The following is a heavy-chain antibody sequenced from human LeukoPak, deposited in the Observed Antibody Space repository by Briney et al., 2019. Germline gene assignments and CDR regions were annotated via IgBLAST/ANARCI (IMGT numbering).Heavy chain of an antibody. CDR1: GGSISSYY. CDR2: IYTSGST. CDR3: ARDFFTGDLWRAFDI. J-gene: IGHJ3*02. Sequence: PSETLSLTCTVSGGSISSYYWSWIRQPAGKGLEWIGRIYTSGSTNYNPSLKSRVTMSVDTSKNQFSLKLSSVTAADTAVYYCARDFFTGDLWRAFDIWGQGTMVTVSS. D-gene: IGHD7-27*01. V-gene: IGHV4-4*07.